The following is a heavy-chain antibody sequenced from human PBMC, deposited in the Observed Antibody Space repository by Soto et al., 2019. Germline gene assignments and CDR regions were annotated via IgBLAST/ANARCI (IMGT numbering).Heavy chain of an antibody. J-gene: IGHJ6*02. D-gene: IGHD3-16*02. CDR2: IYYSGST. Sequence: SETLSLTCTVSGGSISSYYWSWIRQPPGKGLEWIGYIYYSGSTNYNPSLKSRVTISVDTSKDQFSLKLSSVTAADTAVYYCASSEARTYDYVWGSYRYGYSYYGMDVWGQGTTVTVSS. V-gene: IGHV4-59*01. CDR3: ASSEARTYDYVWGSYRYGYSYYGMDV. CDR1: GGSISSYY.